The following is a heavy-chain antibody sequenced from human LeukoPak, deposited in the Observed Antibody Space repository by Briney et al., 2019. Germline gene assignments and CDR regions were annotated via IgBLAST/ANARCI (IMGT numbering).Heavy chain of an antibody. CDR2: IWYDGSNK. D-gene: IGHD2-2*02. V-gene: IGHV3-33*06. J-gene: IGHJ5*02. CDR1: GFTFSSYG. CDR3: AEDQCSSTSCYSLDP. Sequence: GGSLRLSCAASGFTFSSYGMHWVRQAPGKGLEWVAVIWYDGSNKYYADSVKGRFTISRDNSKNTLYLQMNSLRAEDTAVYYCAEDQCSSTSCYSLDPWGQGTLVTVSS.